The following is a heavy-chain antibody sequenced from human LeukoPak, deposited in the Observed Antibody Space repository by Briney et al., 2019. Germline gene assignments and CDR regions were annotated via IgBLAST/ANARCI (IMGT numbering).Heavy chain of an antibody. CDR3: ARRKGDRDRFPYYYYMDV. D-gene: IGHD2-21*02. V-gene: IGHV4-34*01. Sequence: ASETLSLTCAIYGGSFSGYSWTWIRQPPGKGLEWIGEISHFGSTKYIPSLESRVSLSLDTSKNRFSLELSSVTAADTAIYYCARRKGDRDRFPYYYYMDVWGKGTTVTISS. CDR2: ISHFGST. CDR1: GGSFSGYS. J-gene: IGHJ6*03.